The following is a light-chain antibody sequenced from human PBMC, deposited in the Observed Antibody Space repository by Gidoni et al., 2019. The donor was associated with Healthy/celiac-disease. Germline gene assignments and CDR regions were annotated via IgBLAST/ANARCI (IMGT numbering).Light chain of an antibody. CDR1: SSDVGGYNY. Sequence: QSALTQPASVSGSPGQSITISCTGTSSDVGGYNYVSWYQQHPGKAPKLMIYEVSNRPSGVSNRFSGSKSGNTASLTISVLQAEDEADYYCSSYTSSSTLFGTGTKVTVL. CDR2: EVS. V-gene: IGLV2-14*01. J-gene: IGLJ1*01. CDR3: SSYTSSSTL.